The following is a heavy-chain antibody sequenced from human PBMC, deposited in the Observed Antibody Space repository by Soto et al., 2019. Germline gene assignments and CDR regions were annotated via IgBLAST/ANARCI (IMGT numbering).Heavy chain of an antibody. D-gene: IGHD2-21*02. V-gene: IGHV3-33*01. J-gene: IGHJ5*02. CDR2: IWYDGSNK. CDR3: AREMVYCGGDCSNWFDP. Sequence: PGGSLRLSCAASGFTFSSYGMHWVRQAPGKGLEWVAVIWYDGSNKYYADSVKGRFTISRDNSKNTLYLQMNSLRAEDTAVYYCAREMVYCGGDCSNWFDPWGQGTLVTVSS. CDR1: GFTFSSYG.